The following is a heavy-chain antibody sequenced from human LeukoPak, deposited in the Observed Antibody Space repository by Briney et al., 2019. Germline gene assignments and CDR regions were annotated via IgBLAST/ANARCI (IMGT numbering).Heavy chain of an antibody. CDR1: GYSFTTYW. CDR2: IYPGDADA. CDR3: ARQGRIVVVTTTHDAFDI. D-gene: IGHD2-21*02. V-gene: IGHV5-51*01. J-gene: IGHJ3*02. Sequence: GESLKISCTGFGYSFTTYWIGWVRQMPGRGLEWMGIIYPGDADARYSPSLPGQVTISVDKSISPAYLQWSSLKASDTAMYYCARQGRIVVVTTTHDAFDIWGQGTMVTVSS.